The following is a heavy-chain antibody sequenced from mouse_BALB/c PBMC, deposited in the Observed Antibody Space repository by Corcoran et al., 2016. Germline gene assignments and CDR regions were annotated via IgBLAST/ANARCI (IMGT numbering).Heavy chain of an antibody. CDR3: ATYGKYRTHFDY. D-gene: IGHD2-1*01. CDR1: GYTFTNYG. CDR2: INTYTGEP. V-gene: IGHV9-1*02. J-gene: IGHJ2*01. Sequence: QIQLVQSGPELKKHGETVKISCKASGYTFTNYGTYWVKQAPGKGLKWMGWINTYTGEPTYADDFKGRFAFSLETSARTAYLQINNLKNEDMATYFCATYGKYRTHFDYWGQGTTLTVSS.